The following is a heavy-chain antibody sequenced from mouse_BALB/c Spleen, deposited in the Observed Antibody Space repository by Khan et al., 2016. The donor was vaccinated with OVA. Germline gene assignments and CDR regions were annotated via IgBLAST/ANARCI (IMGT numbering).Heavy chain of an antibody. D-gene: IGHD2-13*01. CDR3: ARGYYGDPFAY. CDR2: ISDGGSYT. V-gene: IGHV5-4*02. Sequence: EVELVESGGGLVKPGGSLKLSCAASGFTFSDYYMYWVRQTPEKRLEWVATISDGGSYTYYPDSVKGRFTISRDDVKNILYLQRSSLKSEDTVMYYCARGYYGDPFAYWGQGTLVTVSA. CDR1: GFTFSDYY. J-gene: IGHJ3*01.